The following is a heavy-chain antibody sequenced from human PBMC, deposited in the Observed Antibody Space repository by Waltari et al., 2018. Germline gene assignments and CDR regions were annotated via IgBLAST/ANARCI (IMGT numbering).Heavy chain of an antibody. CDR2: VYYSGGT. CDR3: ARIRWDLPHAFDI. V-gene: IGHV4-39*02. Sequence: QLQLQESGPGLVKPSETLSVTCTVSGGSMSSSSYDWGWIRQPPGKGLEWIGSVYYSGGTFYPPSLKSRVTISVDPSENHFSLRLNSVTAADTAVYYCARIRWDLPHAFDIWGLGTMLTVSS. J-gene: IGHJ3*02. D-gene: IGHD1-26*01. CDR1: GGSMSSSSYD.